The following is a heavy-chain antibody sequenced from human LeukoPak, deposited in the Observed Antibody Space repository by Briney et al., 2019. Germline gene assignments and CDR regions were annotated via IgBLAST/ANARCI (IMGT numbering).Heavy chain of an antibody. Sequence: PGGSLRVSCAASGFTVSSNYMSWVRQAPGKGLEWVSVIYSGGSTYYADSVKGRFTISRDNSKNTLYLQMNSLRAEDTAVYYCARVLSILTRVDYWGQGTLVTVSS. V-gene: IGHV3-53*01. CDR2: IYSGGST. CDR3: ARVLSILTRVDY. D-gene: IGHD3-9*01. J-gene: IGHJ4*02. CDR1: GFTVSSNY.